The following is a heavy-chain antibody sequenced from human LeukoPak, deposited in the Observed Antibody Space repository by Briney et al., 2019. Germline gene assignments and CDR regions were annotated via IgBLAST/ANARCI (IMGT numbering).Heavy chain of an antibody. V-gene: IGHV4-4*07. CDR2: IYTSGST. CDR3: ARVNYYDSSGYYLDY. J-gene: IGHJ4*02. CDR1: GGSISSYY. Sequence: PSETLSLTCTVSGGSISSYYWSWIRQPAGKGLEWIGRIYTSGSTNYNPSLKSRVTMSVDTSKNQFSLKLSSVTAADTAVYYCARVNYYDSSGYYLDYWGQGTLVTVSS. D-gene: IGHD3-22*01.